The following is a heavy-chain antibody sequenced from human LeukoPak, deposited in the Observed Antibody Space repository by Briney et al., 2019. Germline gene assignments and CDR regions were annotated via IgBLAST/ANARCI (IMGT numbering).Heavy chain of an antibody. Sequence: GGSLRLSCAASGFTFSSYGMHWVRQAPGKGLEWVAVISYDGSNKYYADSVKGRFTISRDNSKNTLYLQMNSLRAEGTAVYYCAKAIRGGFDYRGQGTLVTVSS. CDR1: GFTFSSYG. CDR2: ISYDGSNK. J-gene: IGHJ4*02. D-gene: IGHD3-16*01. CDR3: AKAIRGGFDY. V-gene: IGHV3-30*18.